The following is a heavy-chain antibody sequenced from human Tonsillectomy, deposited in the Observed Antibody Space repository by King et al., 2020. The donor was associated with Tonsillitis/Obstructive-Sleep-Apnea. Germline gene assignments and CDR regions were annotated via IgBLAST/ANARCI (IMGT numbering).Heavy chain of an antibody. D-gene: IGHD6-19*01. CDR1: GGSISPYY. CDR2: IYYSGST. CDR3: ARHGRLSVAGGYFDP. J-gene: IGHJ5*02. V-gene: IGHV4-59*08. Sequence: VQLQESGPGLVKPLETLSLTCTVSGGSISPYYWSWIRQPPGKGLEWIGYIYYSGSTNYNPSLKSRVTISLDTSKNQFFLKLNSVIAADTAVYYCARHGRLSVAGGYFDPWGQGTLVTVSS.